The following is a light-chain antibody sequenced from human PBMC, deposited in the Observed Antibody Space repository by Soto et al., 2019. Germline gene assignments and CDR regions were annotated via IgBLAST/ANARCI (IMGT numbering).Light chain of an antibody. V-gene: IGKV3-11*01. Sequence: EVVLTQSPATLSLSPGERATLSCRASQNVDRYLAWFQQRPGQAPRLLIYAASTRAAGIPVRFSGSGSGTDFTLTITNLEPEDFAVYFCQQRSDWPPYTFGQGTKLELK. CDR3: QQRSDWPPYT. J-gene: IGKJ2*01. CDR1: QNVDRY. CDR2: AAS.